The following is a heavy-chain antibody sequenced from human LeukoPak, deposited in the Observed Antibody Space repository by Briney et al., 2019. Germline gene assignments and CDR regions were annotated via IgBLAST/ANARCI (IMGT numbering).Heavy chain of an antibody. CDR3: AKDQGGGRSITIVGDTRGDFDY. V-gene: IGHV3-23*01. CDR2: ISGNGGST. CDR1: GFTFSNYA. D-gene: IGHD1-26*01. Sequence: PGASLRLSCVASGFTFSNYAMSWVRRAPGKGLEWVSAISGNGGSTNYADSVKGRFTISRDNSKNALYLRMNSLRAEDTAVYYCAKDQGGGRSITIVGDTRGDFDYWGQGTLVTVSS. J-gene: IGHJ4*02.